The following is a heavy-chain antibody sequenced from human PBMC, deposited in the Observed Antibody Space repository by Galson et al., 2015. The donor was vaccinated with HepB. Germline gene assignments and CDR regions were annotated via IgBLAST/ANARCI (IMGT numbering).Heavy chain of an antibody. CDR1: GFTFSSYS. V-gene: IGHV3-21*01. D-gene: IGHD6-13*01. CDR2: ISSSSSYI. CDR3: AREGYSSSGLDY. Sequence: SLRLSCAASGFTFSSYSMNWVRQAPGKGLEWVSSISSSSSYIYYADSVKGRFTISRDNAKNSLYLQMNSLRAEDTAVYYCAREGYSSSGLDYWGQGTLVTVSS. J-gene: IGHJ4*02.